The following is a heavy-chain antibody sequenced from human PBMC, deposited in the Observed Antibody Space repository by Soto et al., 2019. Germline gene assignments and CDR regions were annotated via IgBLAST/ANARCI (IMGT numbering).Heavy chain of an antibody. V-gene: IGHV3-23*01. Sequence: GGSLRLSCAASGFTFSSYAMNWVRQAPGKGLEWVSAISGSGGNTFYADSVKGRFTVSRENAKNSLYLQMNSLRAEDTAVYYCARAYSGRLPRRADYYFAMDVWGQGTTVTVSS. CDR2: ISGSGGNT. CDR3: ARAYSGRLPRRADYYFAMDV. D-gene: IGHD2-15*01. CDR1: GFTFSSYA. J-gene: IGHJ6*02.